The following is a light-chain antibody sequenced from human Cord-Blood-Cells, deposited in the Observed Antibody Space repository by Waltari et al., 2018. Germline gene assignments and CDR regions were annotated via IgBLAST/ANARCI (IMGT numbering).Light chain of an antibody. V-gene: IGKV3-11*01. J-gene: IGKJ4*01. CDR2: DAS. Sequence: EIVLTQSPATLSLSPGERATLSCRASQRVSSYLSWYQQKPGQAPRLLSYDASNRSTVIPARFSGSGSGTDFTLTISSLEPEDFAVYYCQQRSNWPLTFGGGTKVEIK. CDR3: QQRSNWPLT. CDR1: QRVSSY.